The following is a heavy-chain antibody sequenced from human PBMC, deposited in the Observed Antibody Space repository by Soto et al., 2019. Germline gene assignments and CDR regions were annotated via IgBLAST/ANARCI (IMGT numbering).Heavy chain of an antibody. D-gene: IGHD5-12*01. CDR2: IYYSGST. CDR1: GGSISSYY. Sequence: QVQLQESGPGLVKPSETLSLTCTVSGGSISSYYGSWIRQPPGKGLDGIGYIYYSGSTNYNPSLKRRVTISVDTSKNQFSRKLSSVTAAETAVYYCARHQGRSAATIPDYWGRGTLVTVSS. J-gene: IGHJ4*02. V-gene: IGHV4-59*08. CDR3: ARHQGRSAATIPDY.